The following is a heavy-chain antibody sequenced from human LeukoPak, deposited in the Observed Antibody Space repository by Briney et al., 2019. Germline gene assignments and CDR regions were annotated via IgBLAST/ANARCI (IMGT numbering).Heavy chain of an antibody. J-gene: IGHJ6*03. CDR3: ARDREDIVVVPAADSHYYYYYYMDV. Sequence: PSGGSLRLSCAASGFTVSSNYMSWVRQAPGKGLEWVSVIYSGGSTYYADSVKGRFTISRDNSKNTLYLQMNSLRAEDTAVYYCARDREDIVVVPAADSHYYYYYYMDVWGKGTTVTISS. V-gene: IGHV3-53*01. CDR2: IYSGGST. CDR1: GFTVSSNY. D-gene: IGHD2-2*01.